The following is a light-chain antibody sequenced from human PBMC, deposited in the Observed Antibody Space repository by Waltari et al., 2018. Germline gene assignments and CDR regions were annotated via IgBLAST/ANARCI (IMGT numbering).Light chain of an antibody. CDR1: ELADKY. CDR3: QSADDSGDHVL. CDR2: RNT. J-gene: IGLJ2*01. V-gene: IGLV3-25*03. Sequence: SPGLTQPPSVSVSPGQTAIITCSGDELADKYIYWFQQKSGQALVLVIRRNTGRPSGIPERFSASDSGTTGTLVISGVQAEDEAEYYCQSADDSGDHVLFGGGTKLTVL.